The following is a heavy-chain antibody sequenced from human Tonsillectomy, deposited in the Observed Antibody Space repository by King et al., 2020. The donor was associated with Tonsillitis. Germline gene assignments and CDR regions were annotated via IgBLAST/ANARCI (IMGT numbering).Heavy chain of an antibody. D-gene: IGHD6-19*01. J-gene: IGHJ4*02. Sequence: QLVQSGADVRKPGASVKVSCKASGYTFIDYSIHWVRQAPGQGLQWMGRISPDNGRTDYPLNFEDRVTMTTDMSIRTVYMELSSLRSDDTAVYYCARDTGGWRAFDFWGQGTLVTVSS. CDR1: GYTFIDYS. CDR2: ISPDNGRT. CDR3: ARDTGGWRAFDF. V-gene: IGHV1-2*06.